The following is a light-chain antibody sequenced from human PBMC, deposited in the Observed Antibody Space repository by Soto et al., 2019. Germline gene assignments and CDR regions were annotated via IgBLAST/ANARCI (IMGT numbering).Light chain of an antibody. CDR1: QAIRTA. CDR2: AAS. J-gene: IGKJ1*01. V-gene: IGKV1-6*01. Sequence: AIQLTQSPSSLYASVGDRVTITCRASQAIRTALGWYQQKPGKVPKLLIYAASILQSGVPSRFSGSVSRTDFTLTISSLQPEDFATYYCQQSYSTPWTFGQGTKVDIK. CDR3: QQSYSTPWT.